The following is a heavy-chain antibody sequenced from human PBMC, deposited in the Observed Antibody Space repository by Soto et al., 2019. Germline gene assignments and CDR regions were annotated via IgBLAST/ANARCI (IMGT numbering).Heavy chain of an antibody. CDR1: GDSVTRSNW. V-gene: IGHV4-4*02. D-gene: IGHD6-19*01. J-gene: IGHJ6*02. Sequence: PSETLSLTCAVSGDSVTRSNWWSWVRQSPGKGLEWIGEVYHSGNVKYNPSLKSRVTISVDKSKNQLSLNLTSVTAADTAVYYCATSGWSEDFYYYYGMDVWGQRTPVTVSS. CDR2: VYHSGNV. CDR3: ATSGWSEDFYYYYGMDV.